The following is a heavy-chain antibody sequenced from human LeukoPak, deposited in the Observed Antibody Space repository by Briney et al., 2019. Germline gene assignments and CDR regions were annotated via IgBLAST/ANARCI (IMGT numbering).Heavy chain of an antibody. V-gene: IGHV6-1*01. J-gene: IGHJ6*02. CDR2: TYYRSKWYY. Sequence: SQTLSLTCAISGDSVSSISVAWNWIRQSPSRGLEWLGRTYYRSKWYYEYAVSVKSRINISPDTSKNQFSPQLTSVTPEDTAVYYCSLARSEYHYGMDVWGQGTTVTVPS. CDR3: SLARSEYHYGMDV. CDR1: GDSVSSISVA.